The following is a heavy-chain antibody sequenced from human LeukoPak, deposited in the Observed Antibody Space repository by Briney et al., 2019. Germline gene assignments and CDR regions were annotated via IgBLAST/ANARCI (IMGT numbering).Heavy chain of an antibody. V-gene: IGHV3-23*01. CDR1: GFTFSSYA. J-gene: IGHJ4*02. D-gene: IGHD5-18*01. CDR3: AKDLDSYGLPPFFDY. CDR2: ISGSGGST. Sequence: GGSLRLSCAASGFTFSSYAMSWVRQAPVKGLEWVSAISGSGGSTHYADSVKGRFTISRDNSKNTLYLQMNSLRAEDTAVYYCAKDLDSYGLPPFFDYWGQGTLVTVSS.